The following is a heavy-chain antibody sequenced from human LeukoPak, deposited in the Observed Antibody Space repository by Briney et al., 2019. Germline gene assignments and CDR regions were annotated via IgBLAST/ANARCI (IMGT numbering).Heavy chain of an antibody. CDR3: ARDPTQYYDFWSGYYTGRGAFDI. J-gene: IGHJ3*02. V-gene: IGHV4-59*01. Sequence: SETLSLTCTVSGGSISNYYWSWIRQPPGKGLEWIGYIYYSGSTNYNPSLKSRVTISVDTSKNQFSLKLSSVTAADTAVYYCARDPTQYYDFWSGYYTGRGAFDIWGQGTMVTVSS. CDR2: IYYSGST. D-gene: IGHD3-3*01. CDR1: GGSISNYY.